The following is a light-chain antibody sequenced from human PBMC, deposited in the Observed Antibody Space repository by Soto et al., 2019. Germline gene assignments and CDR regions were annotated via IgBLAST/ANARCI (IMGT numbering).Light chain of an antibody. J-gene: IGKJ1*01. CDR1: QSISSW. CDR3: QQYETFSGT. Sequence: DTTITQSPSTLSASVGDRATFTCRASQSISSWLAWYQQKPGKAPKLLIYDASALPRGVPSRFSGSGSGTKFTLTIASLQPDDFATYYCQQYETFSGTFGPGTKVDIK. V-gene: IGKV1-5*01. CDR2: DAS.